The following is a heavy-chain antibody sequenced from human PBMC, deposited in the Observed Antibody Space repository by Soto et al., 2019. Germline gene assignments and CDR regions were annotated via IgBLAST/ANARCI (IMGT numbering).Heavy chain of an antibody. Sequence: PGGSLRLSCAASGFTFNSYYMTWVRQAPGKGLEWVANIRQDGSDKYYVGSVKGRFTTSRDNAKKSLYLQMNSLRAEDTAVYYCAGERGGPTTSAFDIWGQGTMVTVSS. D-gene: IGHD1-26*01. J-gene: IGHJ3*02. CDR3: AGERGGPTTSAFDI. V-gene: IGHV3-7*04. CDR1: GFTFNSYY. CDR2: IRQDGSDK.